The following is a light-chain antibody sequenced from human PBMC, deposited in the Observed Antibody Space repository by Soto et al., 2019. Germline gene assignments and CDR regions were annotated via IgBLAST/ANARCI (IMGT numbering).Light chain of an antibody. CDR2: GNI. CDR3: QSYDSSLSWV. J-gene: IGLJ3*02. CDR1: SSNIGAGYD. V-gene: IGLV1-40*01. Sequence: QSVLTQPPSVSGAPGQRVTISCTGSSSNIGAGYDVHWYQQLPGTAPKLLIYGNINRPSGVPDRFSGSKSGTSASLAITGLQAEDEADYYCQSYDSSLSWVFGGGTKGTVL.